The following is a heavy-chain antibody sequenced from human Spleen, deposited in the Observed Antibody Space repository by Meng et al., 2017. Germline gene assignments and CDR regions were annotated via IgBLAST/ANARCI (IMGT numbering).Heavy chain of an antibody. Sequence: GESLKISCAASGFTFSSFWMSWVRQAPGQGLEWVANIKQDGGAKFYVDSVKGRFTISRDNAKTSLYLQMNSLRAGDTAVYYCATYSGSSSVDYWGQGTLVTVS. CDR1: GFTFSSFW. D-gene: IGHD1-26*01. J-gene: IGHJ4*02. V-gene: IGHV3-7*01. CDR2: IKQDGGAK. CDR3: ATYSGSSSVDY.